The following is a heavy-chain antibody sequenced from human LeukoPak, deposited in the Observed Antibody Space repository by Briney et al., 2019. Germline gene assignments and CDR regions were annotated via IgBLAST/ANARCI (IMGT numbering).Heavy chain of an antibody. V-gene: IGHV3-23*01. D-gene: IGHD4-17*01. CDR2: ISGRGASK. CDR3: AKKGLTVTTYYFDY. CDR1: GLTFNNYA. J-gene: IGHJ4*02. Sequence: GGSLRLSCAVSGLTFNNYAMSWVRQAPGKGLEWVSGISGRGASKYYADSVKGRFTISRDNSKNTLYLQMNSLRAEDTAVYYCAKKGLTVTTYYFDYWGQGTLVTVSS.